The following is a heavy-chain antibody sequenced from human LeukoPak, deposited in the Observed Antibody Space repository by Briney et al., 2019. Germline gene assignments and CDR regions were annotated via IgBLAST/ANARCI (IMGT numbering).Heavy chain of an antibody. J-gene: IGHJ6*03. Sequence: GGSLRLSCAASGFTFDDYAMHWVRQAPGKGLEWVAVISYDGSNKYYADSVKGRFTISRDNSKNTLYLQMNSLRAEDTAVYYCARVGAMGGTSCYTQGCYYYMDVWGKGTTVTVSS. V-gene: IGHV3-30-3*01. CDR1: GFTFDDYA. D-gene: IGHD2-2*02. CDR3: ARVGAMGGTSCYTQGCYYYMDV. CDR2: ISYDGSNK.